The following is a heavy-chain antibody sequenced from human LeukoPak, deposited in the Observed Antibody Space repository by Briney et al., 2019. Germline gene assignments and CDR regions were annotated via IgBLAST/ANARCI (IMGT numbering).Heavy chain of an antibody. CDR1: GFTFSSYA. CDR2: ISGSGGST. D-gene: IGHD1-26*01. V-gene: IGHV3-23*01. J-gene: IGHJ5*02. Sequence: PGGSLRLSCAASGFTFSSYAMSWVRQAPGKGLEWVSTISGSGGSTFYADSVKGRFTISRDTSKNTLYLQMNSLRAEDTAVYYCAKFDSGLNWFGPWGQGTLVTVSS. CDR3: AKFDSGLNWFGP.